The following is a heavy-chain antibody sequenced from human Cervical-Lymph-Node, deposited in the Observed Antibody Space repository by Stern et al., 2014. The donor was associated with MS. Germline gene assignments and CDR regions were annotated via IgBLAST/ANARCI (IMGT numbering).Heavy chain of an antibody. J-gene: IGHJ4*02. CDR2: VYYSGST. V-gene: IGHV4-31*03. CDR1: GGSVSSGDHF. Sequence: QLQLQESRPGLVKPSQTLSLTCTVSGGSVSSGDHFWNWIRQHPGKGLEWIGYVYYSGSTDSNPSLKSRVIISVDTSKNQFSLRLSSVTAADTAVYYCARGGATRRAGVFDSWGQGTLVTVSS. D-gene: IGHD5-12*01. CDR3: ARGGATRRAGVFDS.